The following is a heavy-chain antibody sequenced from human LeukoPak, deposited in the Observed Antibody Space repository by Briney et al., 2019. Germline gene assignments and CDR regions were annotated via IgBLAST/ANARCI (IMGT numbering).Heavy chain of an antibody. V-gene: IGHV1-18*01. CDR2: ISPYNGNT. Sequence: ASVKVSCKASGYTFTSYGISWVRQAPGQGLEWMGWISPYNGNTDYSQKLQGRVTMTTDTSTSTAYMELRSLRSDDTAVYYCARESPSGYSSSWYDDYAFDIWGQGTMVTVSS. CDR3: ARESPSGYSSSWYDDYAFDI. J-gene: IGHJ3*02. D-gene: IGHD6-13*01. CDR1: GYTFTSYG.